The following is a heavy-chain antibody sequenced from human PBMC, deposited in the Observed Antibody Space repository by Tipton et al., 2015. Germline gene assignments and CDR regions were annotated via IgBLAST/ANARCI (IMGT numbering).Heavy chain of an antibody. V-gene: IGHV4-4*02. CDR1: GGSFTSGHW. D-gene: IGHD4-11*01. CDR3: ARRPTILTTCFDQ. CDR2: VFHSGGT. Sequence: TLSLTCAVSGGSFTSGHWWGWLRQAPGKGLEWIGEVFHSGGTNYSPSLKSRLTISVDKSKNQFSLKLTSVTAADTAVYYCARRPTILTTCFDQWGQGALVTVSS. J-gene: IGHJ4*02.